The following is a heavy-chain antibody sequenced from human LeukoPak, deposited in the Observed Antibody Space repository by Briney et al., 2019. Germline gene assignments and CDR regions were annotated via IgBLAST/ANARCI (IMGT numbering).Heavy chain of an antibody. J-gene: IGHJ6*02. CDR3: ARDRASGYDRYYYYGMDV. CDR2: ISYDGSNK. V-gene: IGHV3-30*04. D-gene: IGHD5-12*01. CDR1: GFTFSSYA. Sequence: PGGSLRLSCAASGFTFSSYAMHWVRQAPGKGLEWVAVISYDGSNKYYADSVKGRFTISRDNSKNTLYLQMNSLRAEDTAVYYCARDRASGYDRYYYYGMDVWGQGTTVTVSS.